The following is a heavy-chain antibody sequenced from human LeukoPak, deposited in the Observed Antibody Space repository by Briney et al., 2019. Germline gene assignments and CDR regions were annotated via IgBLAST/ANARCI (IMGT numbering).Heavy chain of an antibody. CDR2: IYYSGST. D-gene: IGHD2-15*01. CDR1: GGSISSGSYY. Sequence: SETLSLTCTVSGGSISSGSYYWSWIRQPPGKGLEWIGYIYYSGSTNYNPSLKSRVTISVDTSKNQFSLKLSSVTAADTAVYYCARVIKGSLGYCSGGSCYPPPYFDYWGQGTLVTASS. V-gene: IGHV4-61*01. J-gene: IGHJ4*02. CDR3: ARVIKGSLGYCSGGSCYPPPYFDY.